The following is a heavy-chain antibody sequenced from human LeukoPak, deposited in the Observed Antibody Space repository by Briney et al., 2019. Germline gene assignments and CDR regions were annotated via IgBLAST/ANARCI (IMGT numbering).Heavy chain of an antibody. CDR1: GYIFSDYY. CDR3: ARGAEAETSPLDF. V-gene: IGHV1-2*02. D-gene: IGHD6-13*01. Sequence: ASVKGSCKASGYIFSDYYMHWVRQAPGQGLEWLGWINPKTGAADYAQQFRGRVTMTRDTSINTDFMEMKRVTSDDTAVYYCARGAEAETSPLDFWGQGTLVIVSS. J-gene: IGHJ4*02. CDR2: INPKTGAA.